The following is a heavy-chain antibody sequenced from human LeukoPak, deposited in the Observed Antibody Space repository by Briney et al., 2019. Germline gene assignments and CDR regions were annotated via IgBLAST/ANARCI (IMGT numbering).Heavy chain of an antibody. J-gene: IGHJ4*02. Sequence: PSQTLSLTCTVSGGSISSGDYYWSWIRQPPGKGLEWIGYIYYSGSTYYNPSLKSRVTISVDTSKNQFSLKLSSVTAADTAVYYCARRPWTSDYPFDYWGQGTLVTVSS. D-gene: IGHD3-16*01. CDR1: GGSISSGDYY. V-gene: IGHV4-30-4*01. CDR2: IYYSGST. CDR3: ARRPWTSDYPFDY.